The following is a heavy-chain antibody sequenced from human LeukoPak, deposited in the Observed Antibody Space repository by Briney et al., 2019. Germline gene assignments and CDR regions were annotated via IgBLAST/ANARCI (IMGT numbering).Heavy chain of an antibody. CDR2: IYYSGST. D-gene: IGHD5-18*01. CDR1: GGSISSSSYY. CDR3: ARGRSYGSNYFDY. V-gene: IGHV4-39*07. Sequence: SETLSLTCTVSGGSISSSSYYWGWIRQPPGKGLEWIGSIYYSGSTYYNPSLKSRVTISVDTSKNQFSLKLSSVTAADTAVYYCARGRSYGSNYFDYWGQGTLVTVSS. J-gene: IGHJ4*02.